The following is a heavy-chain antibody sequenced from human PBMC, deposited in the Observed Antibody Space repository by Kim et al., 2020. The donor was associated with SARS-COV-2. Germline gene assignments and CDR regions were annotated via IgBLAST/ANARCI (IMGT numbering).Heavy chain of an antibody. CDR3: ARLRITFGGVIFRFDP. Sequence: SLKSRVTISVDTSKNQFSLKLSSVTAADTAVYYCARLRITFGGVIFRFDPWGQGTLVTVSS. J-gene: IGHJ5*02. D-gene: IGHD3-16*02. V-gene: IGHV4-39*01.